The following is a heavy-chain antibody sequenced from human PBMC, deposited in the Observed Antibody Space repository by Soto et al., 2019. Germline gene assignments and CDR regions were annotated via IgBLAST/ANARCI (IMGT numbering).Heavy chain of an antibody. CDR3: ARDAFSNSHFDY. Sequence: SETLSLTCTVSGGSISNYYWSWIRQPPGKGLEWIGYVYYSGSTNYNPSLKSRVTISVDTSKNQFSLKLSSVTAADTAVYYCARDAFSNSHFDYWGQGIPVTVSS. CDR2: VYYSGST. D-gene: IGHD4-4*01. CDR1: GGSISNYY. J-gene: IGHJ4*02. V-gene: IGHV4-59*01.